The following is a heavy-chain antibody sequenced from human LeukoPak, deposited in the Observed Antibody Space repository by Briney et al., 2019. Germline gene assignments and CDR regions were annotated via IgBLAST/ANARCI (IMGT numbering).Heavy chain of an antibody. D-gene: IGHD5-24*01. J-gene: IGHJ4*02. CDR2: INPNSGTT. CDR3: ASQQLQWRESYYFDD. Sequence: GASVKVSCKASGYTFTGHYVHWVRQAPGQGLEWMGWINPNSGTTDYAQKFQGRVTLTRDTSISTAYMELSRLGSDDTALYYCASQQLQWRESYYFDDWGQGTLVTVSS. V-gene: IGHV1-2*02. CDR1: GYTFTGHY.